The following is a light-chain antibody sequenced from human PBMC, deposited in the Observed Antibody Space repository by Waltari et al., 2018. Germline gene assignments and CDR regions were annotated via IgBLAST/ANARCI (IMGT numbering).Light chain of an antibody. CDR3: QQYGSSLFT. Sequence: IVLTQSPAPLSLSPGERATLSCRASQSVSSSFLAWYQQKPGQAPRLLIYGASSRATGIPDRFSGSGSGTDFTLTISRLEPEDFAVYYCQQYGSSLFTFGGGTKVEIK. V-gene: IGKV3-20*01. J-gene: IGKJ4*01. CDR1: QSVSSSF. CDR2: GAS.